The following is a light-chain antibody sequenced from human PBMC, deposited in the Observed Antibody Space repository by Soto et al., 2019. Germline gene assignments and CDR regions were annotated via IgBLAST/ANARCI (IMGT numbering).Light chain of an antibody. V-gene: IGKV1-39*01. J-gene: IGKJ5*01. CDR1: QSIYNY. CDR2: AAS. Sequence: DIQMTQSPSSLSASVGDRVTITCRASQSIYNYLNWYQQKPGKAPKLLIYAASSLQTGVPSRFSGSGSGTDFTLTISSLQPEDFATYYCQQLHDYPITFGQGTRLEIK. CDR3: QQLHDYPIT.